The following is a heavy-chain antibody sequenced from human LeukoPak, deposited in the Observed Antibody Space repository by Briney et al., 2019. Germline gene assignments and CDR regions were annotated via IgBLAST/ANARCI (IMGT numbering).Heavy chain of an antibody. CDR1: GYTFTSYD. D-gene: IGHD2-2*01. V-gene: IGHV1-8*01. CDR3: ARAPWDCSSTSCPSPGTDY. CDR2: MNPNSGNT. J-gene: IGHJ4*02. Sequence: ASVKVSCKASGYTFTSYDINWVRQATGQGLEWMGWMNPNSGNTGYAQKFQGRVTMTRNTSISTAYMELSSLRSGDTAVYYCARAPWDCSSTSCPSPGTDYWGQGTLVTVSS.